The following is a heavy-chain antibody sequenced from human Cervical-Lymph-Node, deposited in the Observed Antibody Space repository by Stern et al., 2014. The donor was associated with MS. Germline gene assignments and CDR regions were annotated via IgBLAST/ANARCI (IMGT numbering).Heavy chain of an antibody. J-gene: IGHJ6*02. V-gene: IGHV4-59*01. D-gene: IGHD3-10*01. CDR2: IYYSGST. CDR3: ARDSGPYGMDV. CDR1: GGSISSYY. Sequence: DQLVESGPGLVKPSETLSLTCTVSGGSISSYYWSWIRQPPGKGLEWIGYIYYSGSTNYNPSLKSRVTISVDTSKNQFSLKLSSVTAADTAVYYCARDSGPYGMDVWGQGTTVTVSS.